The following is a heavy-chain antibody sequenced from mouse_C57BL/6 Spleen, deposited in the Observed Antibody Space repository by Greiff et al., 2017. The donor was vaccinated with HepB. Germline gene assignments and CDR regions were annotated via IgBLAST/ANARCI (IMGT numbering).Heavy chain of an antibody. CDR3: ARRGAYGSSHWYFDV. J-gene: IGHJ1*03. CDR2: INPNYGTT. D-gene: IGHD1-1*01. V-gene: IGHV1-39*01. Sequence: EVQLVESGPELVKPGASVKISCKASGYSFTDYNMNWVKQSNGKSLEWIGVINPNYGTTSYNQKFKGKATLTVDQSSSTAYMQLNSLTSEDSAVYYCARRGAYGSSHWYFDVWGTGTTVTVSS. CDR1: GYSFTDYN.